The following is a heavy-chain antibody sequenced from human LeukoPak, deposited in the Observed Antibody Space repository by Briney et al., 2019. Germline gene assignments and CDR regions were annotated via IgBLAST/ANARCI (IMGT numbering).Heavy chain of an antibody. CDR3: ARLAAAGDFDY. CDR1: GGSISSGSYY. J-gene: IGHJ4*02. Sequence: SETLSLTCTVSGGSISSGSYYWGWIRQPPGKGLEWIASIYYTGDTYYNPSLKSRVTISVDTSKNQFSLKLSSVTAADTAVYYCARLAAAGDFDYWGQGTLVTVSS. CDR2: IYYTGDT. D-gene: IGHD6-13*01. V-gene: IGHV4-39*01.